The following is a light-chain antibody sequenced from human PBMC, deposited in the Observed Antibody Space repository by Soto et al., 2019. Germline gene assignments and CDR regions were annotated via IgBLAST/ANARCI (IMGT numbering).Light chain of an antibody. Sequence: DIVMTQSPLSLPVTPGEPASISCRSSQSLLESNGYNCLEWYLQKPGQSPQLLIYLGSNRASGVPDRFSCSGSGTDFTLKISRVEAEDVGVYYCMQSLQTPLTFGQGTKVEIK. J-gene: IGKJ1*01. CDR2: LGS. CDR1: QSLLESNGYNC. V-gene: IGKV2-28*01. CDR3: MQSLQTPLT.